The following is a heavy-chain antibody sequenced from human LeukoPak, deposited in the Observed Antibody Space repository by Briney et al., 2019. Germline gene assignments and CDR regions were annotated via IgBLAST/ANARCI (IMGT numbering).Heavy chain of an antibody. D-gene: IGHD7-27*01. J-gene: IGHJ2*01. CDR1: GGSISSGVYY. Sequence: SETLSLTCSVSGGSISSGVYYWSWIRQHPGKGLEWIGHVYYTGSTYYNPSLKSRVTISVDTSKNQFSLKLSSVTAKDTAVYYCASRTGDRLGVDLWGRGTLVTVSS. V-gene: IGHV4-31*03. CDR2: VYYTGST. CDR3: ASRTGDRLGVDL.